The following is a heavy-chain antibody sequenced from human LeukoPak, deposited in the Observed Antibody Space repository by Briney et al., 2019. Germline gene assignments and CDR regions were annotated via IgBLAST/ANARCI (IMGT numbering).Heavy chain of an antibody. D-gene: IGHD3-10*01. Sequence: PGGSLRLSCAASGFTVSINYMSWVRQAPGNGLEWVSAIYSSGSTYYAASVKGRFTISRDNSKNTLYVQINSLRAEDTAVYYCASRSLWYGEDYWGQGTLVTVSS. CDR2: IYSSGST. J-gene: IGHJ4*02. CDR1: GFTVSINY. CDR3: ASRSLWYGEDY. V-gene: IGHV3-53*01.